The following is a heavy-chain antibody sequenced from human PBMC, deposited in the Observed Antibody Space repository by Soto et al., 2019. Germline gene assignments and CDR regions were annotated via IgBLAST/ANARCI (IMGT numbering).Heavy chain of an antibody. CDR1: GFTVSDNY. D-gene: IGHD6-19*01. Sequence: GSLRLSCAASGFTVSDNYMTWVRQAPGKGLEWVSVLYSAGNAYYADSVQGRFTISRDDSKNTLYLQMNRLRAEDTAVYYCARDKGGGWYYFDFWGQGTLVTVSS. J-gene: IGHJ4*02. CDR2: LYSAGNA. V-gene: IGHV3-53*01. CDR3: ARDKGGGWYYFDF.